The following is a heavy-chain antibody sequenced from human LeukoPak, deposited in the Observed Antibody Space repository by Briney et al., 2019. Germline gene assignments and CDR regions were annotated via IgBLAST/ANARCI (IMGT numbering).Heavy chain of an antibody. J-gene: IGHJ6*02. V-gene: IGHV3-33*08. Sequence: PGGSLRLSCAASGFTFSNYGMHWVRQAPGKGLEWVAVIWYDGSNKYYADSEKGRFTISRDNSKNTLYLQMNSLRAEDTAVYYCARGSSSGWYGTEDYGMDVWGQGTTVTVSS. CDR3: ARGSSSGWYGTEDYGMDV. CDR2: IWYDGSNK. D-gene: IGHD6-19*01. CDR1: GFTFSNYG.